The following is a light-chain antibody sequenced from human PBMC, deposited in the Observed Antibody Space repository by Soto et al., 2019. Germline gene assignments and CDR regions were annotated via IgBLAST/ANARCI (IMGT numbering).Light chain of an antibody. V-gene: IGKV1-8*01. Sequence: AIRMTQSPSSFSASTGERVTISCRASQDIGPFLAWYQQKPGKAPNLLIYSASTLQSGVPSRFSGSGSGTDFTLTISSLQSEDFATYYCQQYMRYPATLGQGTRL. CDR1: QDIGPF. CDR2: SAS. J-gene: IGKJ5*01. CDR3: QQYMRYPAT.